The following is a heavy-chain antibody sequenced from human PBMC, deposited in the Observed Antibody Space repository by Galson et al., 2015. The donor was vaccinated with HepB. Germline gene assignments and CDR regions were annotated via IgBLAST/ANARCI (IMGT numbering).Heavy chain of an antibody. CDR1: GGSISSGSYY. Sequence: TLSLTCTVSGGSISSGSYYWSWIRQPAGKGLEWIGRIYTSGSTNYNPSLKSRVTMSVDTSKNQFSLKLSSVTAADTAVYYCARTRFAVGATRWWFDFWGQGTLVTVSS. D-gene: IGHD1-26*01. J-gene: IGHJ5*01. CDR2: IYTSGST. CDR3: ARTRFAVGATRWWFDF. V-gene: IGHV4-61*02.